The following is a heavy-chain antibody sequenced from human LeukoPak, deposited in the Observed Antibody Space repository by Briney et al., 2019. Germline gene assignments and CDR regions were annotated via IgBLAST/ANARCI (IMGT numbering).Heavy chain of an antibody. Sequence: PGRSLRLSCAASGFSFSSYGMHWVRQAPGKGLEWVAVIWYDGSNKYYADSVKGRFTISRDNSKNTLYLQMNSLRAEGTAVYYCARGGSGYAWYYFDYWGQGTLVTVSS. D-gene: IGHD5-12*01. V-gene: IGHV3-33*08. CDR2: IWYDGSNK. J-gene: IGHJ4*02. CDR3: ARGGSGYAWYYFDY. CDR1: GFSFSSYG.